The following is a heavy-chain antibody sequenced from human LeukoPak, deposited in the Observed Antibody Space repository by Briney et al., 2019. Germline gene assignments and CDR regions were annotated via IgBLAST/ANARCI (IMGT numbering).Heavy chain of an antibody. CDR1: GGSISSYY. J-gene: IGHJ4*02. CDR2: IYYSGST. D-gene: IGHD5-18*01. V-gene: IGHV4-59*01. Sequence: PSETLSLTCTVSGGSISSYYWSWIRQPPGKGLEWIGYIYYSGSTNYNPSLKSRVAVSVDTSKNQFSLKLSSVTAADTAVHYCAREGIHPKGGFDYWGQGTLVAVSS. CDR3: AREGIHPKGGFDY.